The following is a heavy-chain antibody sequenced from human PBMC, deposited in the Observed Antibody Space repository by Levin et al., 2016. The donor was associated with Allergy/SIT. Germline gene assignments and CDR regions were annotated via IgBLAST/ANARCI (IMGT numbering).Heavy chain of an antibody. Sequence: SETLSLTCTVSGGSISSYYWSWIRQPPGKGLEWIGYIYYSGSTNYNPSLKSRVTISVDTSKNQFSLKLSSVTAADTAVYYCARGEGIYSGYDSILNWFDPWGQGTLVTVSS. J-gene: IGHJ5*02. CDR1: GGSISSYY. CDR3: ARGEGIYSGYDSILNWFDP. V-gene: IGHV4-59*01. CDR2: IYYSGST. D-gene: IGHD5-12*01.